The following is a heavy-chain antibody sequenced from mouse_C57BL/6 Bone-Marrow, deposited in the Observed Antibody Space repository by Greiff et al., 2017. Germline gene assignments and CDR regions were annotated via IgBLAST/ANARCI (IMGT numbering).Heavy chain of an antibody. CDR1: GFTFTDYY. J-gene: IGHJ4*01. CDR3: ARYGASYYAMDY. Sequence: EVKVVESGGGLVQPGGSLSLSCAASGFTFTDYYMSWVRQPPGKALEWLGFIRNKANGYTTEYSASVKGRFTISRDNSQSILYLQMNALRAEDSATYYCARYGASYYAMDYWGQGTSVTVSS. CDR2: IRNKANGYTT. V-gene: IGHV7-3*01.